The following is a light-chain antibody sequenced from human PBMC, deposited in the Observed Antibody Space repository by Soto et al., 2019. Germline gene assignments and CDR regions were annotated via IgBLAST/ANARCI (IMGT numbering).Light chain of an antibody. CDR2: EVS. J-gene: IGLJ1*01. V-gene: IGLV2-14*01. Sequence: QSALTQPASVSGSPGQSITISCTGTSSDGGGYNYVSWYQQHPGKAPKLMIYEVSNRPSGVSNRFSGSKSGNTASLTISGLQAEDEADYYCSSYTSSSTYVFGTGTTLTVL. CDR1: SSDGGGYNY. CDR3: SSYTSSSTYV.